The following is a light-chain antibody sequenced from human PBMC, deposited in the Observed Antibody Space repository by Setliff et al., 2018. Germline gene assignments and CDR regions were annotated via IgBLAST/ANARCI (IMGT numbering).Light chain of an antibody. Sequence: QSALAQPASVSGSPGQSITISCTGSSSDIGGDNYVSWYQQLPGKAPQLIIYDASSRPSGVSHRFSGSKSGYTASLTISGLQAGDEADYYCSSYTRSSTYVFGGGTKVTV. CDR2: DAS. J-gene: IGLJ1*01. CDR1: SSDIGGDNY. CDR3: SSYTRSSTYV. V-gene: IGLV2-14*03.